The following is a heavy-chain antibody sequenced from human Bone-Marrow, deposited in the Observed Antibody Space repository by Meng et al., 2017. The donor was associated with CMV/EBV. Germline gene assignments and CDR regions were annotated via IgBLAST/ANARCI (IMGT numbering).Heavy chain of an antibody. J-gene: IGHJ4*02. CDR2: ISSSGSTI. Sequence: GESLKISCAASGFTFSDYYMSWIRQAPGKGLEWVSYISSSGSTIYYADSVKGRFTISRDNAKNSLYLQMNSLRAEDTAVYYCARVAEYYDSSGDYSPRGPHSDYWGQGTLVTVSS. CDR3: ARVAEYYDSSGDYSPRGPHSDY. CDR1: GFTFSDYY. D-gene: IGHD3-22*01. V-gene: IGHV3-11*04.